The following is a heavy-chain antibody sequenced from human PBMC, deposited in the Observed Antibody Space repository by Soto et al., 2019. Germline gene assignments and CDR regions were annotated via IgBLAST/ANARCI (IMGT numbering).Heavy chain of an antibody. J-gene: IGHJ4*02. CDR2: ISGSGGTA. CDR1: GFTFSSYA. D-gene: IGHD1-1*01. Sequence: EVQLLESGGGSVQPGGSLRLSCAASGFTFSSYAMLWVRRPPGKGLEWVSSISGSGGTAYYADSVKGRFSISRDSLVNTLYLQMTSLRAEDTAVYYCEKGRGQNWNVDYWGQGTLVTVSP. V-gene: IGHV3-23*01. CDR3: EKGRGQNWNVDY.